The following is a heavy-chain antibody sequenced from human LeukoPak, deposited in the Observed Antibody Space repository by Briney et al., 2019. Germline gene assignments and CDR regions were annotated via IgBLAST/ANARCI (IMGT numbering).Heavy chain of an antibody. V-gene: IGHV3-74*01. D-gene: IGHD2-2*01. CDR1: GFTFSSYW. CDR3: ARTIRYCSSTSCPPGWFDP. Sequence: PGGSLRLSCAASGFTFSSYWMHWVRQAPGKGLVWVSRINSDGSSTSYADSVKGRFTISRDNAKNSLYLQMNSLRAEDTAVYYCARTIRYCSSTSCPPGWFDPWGQGTLVTVSS. J-gene: IGHJ5*02. CDR2: INSDGSST.